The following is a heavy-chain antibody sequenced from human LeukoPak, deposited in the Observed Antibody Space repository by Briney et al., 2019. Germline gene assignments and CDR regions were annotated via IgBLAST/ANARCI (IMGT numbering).Heavy chain of an antibody. D-gene: IGHD6-13*01. CDR1: EFTFGRYA. Sequence: GGSLRLSCAASEFTFGRYAMNWLRQAPGKGLEWVSYISSSSFKIGYADSVKGRFTISRDNSNNSLYLQMDSLRVEDTAVYYCVRDPSYGSSWYYYMDVWGKGTTVTVSS. CDR3: VRDPSYGSSWYYYMDV. V-gene: IGHV3-48*04. CDR2: ISSSSFKI. J-gene: IGHJ6*03.